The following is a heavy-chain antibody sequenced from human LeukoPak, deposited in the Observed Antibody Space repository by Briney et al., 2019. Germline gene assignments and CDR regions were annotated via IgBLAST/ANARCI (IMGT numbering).Heavy chain of an antibody. CDR1: GFTFSSYD. J-gene: IGHJ4*02. V-gene: IGHV3-13*01. CDR2: IGTAGDT. CDR3: VRGGYRGFDYEY. Sequence: GGSLRLSCAASGFTFSSYDMHWVRQGTGKGLEWVSGIGTAGDTYYPGSVKGRFTISRENAKSSLYLQMNSLRAGDTAVYYCVRGGYRGFDYEYWGQGTLVTVSS. D-gene: IGHD5-12*01.